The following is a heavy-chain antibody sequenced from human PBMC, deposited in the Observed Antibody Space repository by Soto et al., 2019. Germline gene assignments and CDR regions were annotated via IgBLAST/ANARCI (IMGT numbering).Heavy chain of an antibody. Sequence: QVQLVQSGAEVKKPGASVEVSCKASGYTFTSYYMHWVRQAPGQGLEWMGIINPSGGSTSYAQKFQGRVTMTRDTSTSTVYMELSSLRSEDTAVYYCARGRYDSSGYYYEWFDPWGQGTLVTVSS. CDR1: GYTFTSYY. V-gene: IGHV1-46*01. D-gene: IGHD3-22*01. CDR3: ARGRYDSSGYYYEWFDP. CDR2: INPSGGST. J-gene: IGHJ5*02.